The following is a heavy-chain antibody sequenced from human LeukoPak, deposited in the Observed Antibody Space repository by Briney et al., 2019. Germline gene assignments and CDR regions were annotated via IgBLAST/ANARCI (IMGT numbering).Heavy chain of an antibody. Sequence: PGGSLRLSCAASGLTVSSSYITWVRQAPGKGLEWVSGINWNGGSTGYADSVKGRFTISRDNAKNSLYLQMNSLRAEDTAFYCARTRELLRDYYCYYMEVWGKGTTVTVSS. D-gene: IGHD1-26*01. V-gene: IGHV3-20*04. CDR1: GLTVSSSY. J-gene: IGHJ6*03. CDR3: ARTRELLRDYYCYYMEV. CDR2: INWNGGST.